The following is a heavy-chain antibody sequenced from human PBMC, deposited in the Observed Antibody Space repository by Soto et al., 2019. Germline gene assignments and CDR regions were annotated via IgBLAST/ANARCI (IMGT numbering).Heavy chain of an antibody. Sequence: GSLRLSCVVSGFTFSRYAMHWVRQAPGKGLEWIGEINHSGSTNYNPSLKSRVTISVDTSKNQFSLNLSSVTAADTAVYYCARVAYCGGDCYLGYWGRGTLVTVSS. D-gene: IGHD2-21*02. CDR2: INHSGST. V-gene: IGHV4-34*01. CDR1: GFTFSRYA. CDR3: ARVAYCGGDCYLGY. J-gene: IGHJ4*02.